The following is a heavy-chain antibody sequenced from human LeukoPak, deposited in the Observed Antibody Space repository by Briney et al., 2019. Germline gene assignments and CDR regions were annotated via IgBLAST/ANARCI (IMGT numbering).Heavy chain of an antibody. Sequence: ASVKASCKASGYIFTGYYMHWVRQAPGQGLEWMGWINPNSGDTNYAQKFQGRVTMTRDMSTSTVYMELSSLRSEDTAVYYCAREGGWVVPAELDYWGQGTLVTVSS. CDR2: INPNSGDT. D-gene: IGHD2-2*01. V-gene: IGHV1-2*02. CDR3: AREGGWVVPAELDY. J-gene: IGHJ4*02. CDR1: GYIFTGYY.